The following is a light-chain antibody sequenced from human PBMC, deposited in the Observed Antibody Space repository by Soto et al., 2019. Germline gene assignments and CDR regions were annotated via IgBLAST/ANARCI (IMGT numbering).Light chain of an antibody. Sequence: QSALTQPPSVSGAPGQRVTISCTGSSSNIGAGYDVHWYQQLPGTAPKLLIYSNTNRPSGVPDRFSGSKSGISASLAISGLEAEDEADYYCQSYDSSLSVVFGGGTKLTVL. CDR2: SNT. CDR3: QSYDSSLSVV. V-gene: IGLV1-40*01. J-gene: IGLJ2*01. CDR1: SSNIGAGYD.